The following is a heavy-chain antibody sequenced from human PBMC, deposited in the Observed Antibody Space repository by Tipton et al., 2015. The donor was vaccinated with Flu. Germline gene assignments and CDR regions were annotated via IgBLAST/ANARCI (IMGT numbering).Heavy chain of an antibody. CDR1: GFTVTSSY. J-gene: IGHJ6*02. Sequence: SLRLSCAASGFTVTSSYMSWVRQAPGKGLEWVSVIYGGGTTDYADSVKGRFTISRDKSKNALYLQMISLRAEDTAVYYCARGPQVPVWPYYYGMDVWGQGTTVTVSS. CDR3: ARGPQVPVWPYYYGMDV. D-gene: IGHD2-2*01. V-gene: IGHV3-53*01. CDR2: IYGGGTT.